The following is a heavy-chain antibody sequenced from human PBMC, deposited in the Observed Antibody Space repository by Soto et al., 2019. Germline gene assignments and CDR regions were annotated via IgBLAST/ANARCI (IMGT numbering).Heavy chain of an antibody. CDR1: GGSIISASYS. CDR3: AREDAARIERWFDA. J-gene: IGHJ5*02. V-gene: IGHV4-31*11. CDR2: IYSSGST. D-gene: IGHD6-6*01. Sequence: QVQLQESGPRLVKPSQTLSLSCAVSGGSIISASYSWNWICQSPGRGLEWIGHIYSSGSTYYNPSLKSRVSISVDTSNNHSSLKLTSVTAADTAVYFCAREDAARIERWFDAWGQGNLVTVSS.